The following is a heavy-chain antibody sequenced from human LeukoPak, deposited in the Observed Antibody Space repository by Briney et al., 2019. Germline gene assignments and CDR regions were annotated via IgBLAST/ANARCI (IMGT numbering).Heavy chain of an antibody. D-gene: IGHD2-21*01. CDR2: IKPKTDGETT. Sequence: GGSLRLSCAASGFTFSSYAMSWVRQAPGKGLEWVGRIKPKTDGETTEYAAPVKDRFSISRDDSKSMMYLQMNSLKTEDTAVYYCITPLPYSAQGGQGALVTVSS. CDR1: GFTFSSYA. J-gene: IGHJ4*02. CDR3: ITPLPYSAQ. V-gene: IGHV3-15*01.